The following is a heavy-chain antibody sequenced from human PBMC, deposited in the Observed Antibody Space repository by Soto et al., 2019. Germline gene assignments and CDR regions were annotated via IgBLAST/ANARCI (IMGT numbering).Heavy chain of an antibody. CDR1: GGSISSNKW. D-gene: IGHD2-2*01. Sequence: QVQLQESGPGLVKPSETLSLTCAVYGGSISSNKWWSWVRQPPGKGLEWIGEIYHSGSTNYNPSLNSRVTISLDKSTNQFSLKLTSVTAADSAVYYCARDDHIVVVPTSLGAMDVWGQGTTVTVSS. V-gene: IGHV4-4*02. CDR3: ARDDHIVVVPTSLGAMDV. J-gene: IGHJ6*02. CDR2: IYHSGST.